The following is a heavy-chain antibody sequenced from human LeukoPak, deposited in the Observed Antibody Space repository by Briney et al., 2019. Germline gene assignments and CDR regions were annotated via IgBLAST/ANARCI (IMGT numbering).Heavy chain of an antibody. V-gene: IGHV4-34*01. CDR3: ARSDYSGSGTYTEFDAFDI. CDR1: GVSFSGYH. J-gene: IGHJ3*02. Sequence: SETLSLTCAVYGVSFSGYHWSWIRQPPGKGLEWIGEINHSGSTNYNPSLKSRVTISVDTSKNQFSLKLSSVTAADTAVYYCARSDYSGSGTYTEFDAFDIWGQGPMVTVSS. CDR2: INHSGST. D-gene: IGHD3-10*01.